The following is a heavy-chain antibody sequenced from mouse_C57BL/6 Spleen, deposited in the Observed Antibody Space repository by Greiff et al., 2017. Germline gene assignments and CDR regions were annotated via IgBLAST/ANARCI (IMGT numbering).Heavy chain of an antibody. CDR3: ARGPMVTYYYAMDY. CDR2: INPNNGGT. D-gene: IGHD2-2*01. J-gene: IGHJ4*01. V-gene: IGHV1-18*01. Sequence: EVQLQQSGPELVKPGASVKIPCKASGYTFTDYNMDWVKQSHGKSLEWIGDINPNNGGTIYNQKFKGKATLTVDKSSSTAYMELRSLTSEDTAVYYCARGPMVTYYYAMDYWGQGTSVTVSS. CDR1: GYTFTDYN.